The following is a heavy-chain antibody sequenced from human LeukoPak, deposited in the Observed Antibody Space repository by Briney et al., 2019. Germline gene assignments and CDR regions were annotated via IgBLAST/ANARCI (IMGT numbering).Heavy chain of an antibody. Sequence: GGSLRLSCAASGFNFGGNAMSWVRQAPGKGLEWVSSIGGGGANKYYADSVQGRFTISRDNEKNLLFLQLNSLTADDTAVYYCVKDASYLRSSGYLIPFDYWGQGTLVTVSS. CDR2: IGGGGANK. J-gene: IGHJ4*02. CDR3: VKDASYLRSSGYLIPFDY. D-gene: IGHD3-22*01. CDR1: GFNFGGNA. V-gene: IGHV3-23*01.